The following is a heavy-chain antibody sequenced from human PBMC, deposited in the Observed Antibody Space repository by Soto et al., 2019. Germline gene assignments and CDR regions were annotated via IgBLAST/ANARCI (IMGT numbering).Heavy chain of an antibody. Sequence: GGSLRLSCAASGFTFSSYGMHWVRQAPGKGLEWVAVISYDGSNKYYADSVKGRFTISRDNSKNTLYLQMNSLRAEDTAVYYCAKDMGEGRYFDWLLPYNYWGQGTLVTVSS. CDR1: GFTFSSYG. CDR2: ISYDGSNK. J-gene: IGHJ4*02. CDR3: AKDMGEGRYFDWLLPYNY. V-gene: IGHV3-30*18. D-gene: IGHD3-9*01.